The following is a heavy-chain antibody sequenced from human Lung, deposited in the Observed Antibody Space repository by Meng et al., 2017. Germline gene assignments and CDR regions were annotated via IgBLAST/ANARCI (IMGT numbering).Heavy chain of an antibody. V-gene: IGHV1-2*06. D-gene: IGHD6-13*01. J-gene: IGHJ4*02. CDR3: ARDEDISAAGKLFGDY. CDR1: GYPFAAYW. CDR2: IDPNNDHT. Sequence: QVPLVQAGPEVKKPGASVKLSCKPSGYPFAAYWIHWLRQAPGQGLEWMGRIDPNNDHTQYAQNFQGRVSMTSDTSISTVYMELNGLRSDDTAVYYCARDEDISAAGKLFGDYWGQGTLVTVSS.